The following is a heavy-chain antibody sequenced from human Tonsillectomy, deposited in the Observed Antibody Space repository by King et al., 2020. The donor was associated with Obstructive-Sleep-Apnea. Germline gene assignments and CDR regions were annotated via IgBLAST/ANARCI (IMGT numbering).Heavy chain of an antibody. J-gene: IGHJ6*02. Sequence: VQLVESGGGLVQPGGSLRLSCAASGFSFSDHYMDWVRQAPGKGLEWVGRTRNKAHSYTTEYAASVKGRFTISRDDSKTSLYLQMNSLKTEDTAVYYCARATFCSGGSCQYYYYTMDVWGQGTTVTVSS. V-gene: IGHV3-72*01. D-gene: IGHD2-15*01. CDR1: GFSFSDHY. CDR2: TRNKAHSYTT. CDR3: ARATFCSGGSCQYYYYTMDV.